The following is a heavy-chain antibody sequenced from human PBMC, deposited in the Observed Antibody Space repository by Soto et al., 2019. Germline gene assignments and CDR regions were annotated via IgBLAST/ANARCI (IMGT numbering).Heavy chain of an antibody. J-gene: IGHJ6*02. CDR3: AKRFSDAWEAGMDV. Sequence: EMQVLESGGGLVQPGGSLRLSCAASGFAFSNFHMNWVRQAPGKGLLWVATIGGAGNDIHYADSVEGRFTVSRDNSKNTLHLQMDGLRDDDTAIYYCAKRFSDAWEAGMDVWGQGTTVTVSS. CDR1: GFAFSNFH. D-gene: IGHD1-26*01. CDR2: IGGAGNDI. V-gene: IGHV3-23*01.